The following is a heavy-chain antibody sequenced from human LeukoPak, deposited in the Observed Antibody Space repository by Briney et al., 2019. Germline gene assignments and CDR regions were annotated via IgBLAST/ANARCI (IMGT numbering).Heavy chain of an antibody. CDR2: ISYDGSNK. J-gene: IGHJ4*02. Sequence: GGSLRLSCAASGFTFSSYGMHWVRQAPGKGLEWVAVISYDGSNKYYADSVKGRFTISRDNSKNTLYLQMNSLRAEDTAVYYCAKESWELFDYWGQATLVTVSS. CDR1: GFTFSSYG. D-gene: IGHD1-26*01. V-gene: IGHV3-30*18. CDR3: AKESWELFDY.